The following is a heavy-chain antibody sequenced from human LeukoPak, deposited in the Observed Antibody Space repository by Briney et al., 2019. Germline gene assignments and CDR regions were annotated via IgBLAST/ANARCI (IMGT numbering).Heavy chain of an antibody. CDR2: ISSSSSYI. J-gene: IGHJ4*02. CDR1: GFTFSSYS. V-gene: IGHV3-21*01. Sequence: GGSLRLSCAASGFTFSSYSMNWVRQAPGKGLEWVSSISSSSSYIYYADSVKGRFTISRDNAKNSLYLQMNSLRAEDTAVYYCARAYCGGDCCYFDYWGQGTLVTVSS. CDR3: ARAYCGGDCCYFDY. D-gene: IGHD2-21*02.